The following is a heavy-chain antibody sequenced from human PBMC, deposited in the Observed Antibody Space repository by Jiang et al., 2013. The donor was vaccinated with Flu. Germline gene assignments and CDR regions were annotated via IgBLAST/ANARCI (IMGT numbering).Heavy chain of an antibody. D-gene: IGHD3-10*01. CDR2: IYPGDSDT. CDR1: TSYW. CDR3: ASPSNPFTIDAFDI. Sequence: TSYWIGWVRQMPGKGLEWMGIIYPGDSDTRYSPSFQGQVTISADKSISTAYLQWSSLKASDTAMYYCASPSNPFTIDAFDIWGQGTMVTVSS. J-gene: IGHJ3*02. V-gene: IGHV5-51*01.